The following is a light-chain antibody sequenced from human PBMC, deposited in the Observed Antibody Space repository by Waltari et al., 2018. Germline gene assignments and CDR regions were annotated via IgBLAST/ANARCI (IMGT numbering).Light chain of an antibody. V-gene: IGKV1-12*01. Sequence: EIQMTQSPSSVSASVGDRGTINCRAIQGVSTWLAWYQQKPGKAPNLLIYTASSLQSVVPSRFSGSGSGTDFTLTISSLQPEDFATYYCQQTYIFPTAFGQGTRLEIK. CDR3: QQTYIFPTA. CDR2: TAS. J-gene: IGKJ5*01. CDR1: QGVSTW.